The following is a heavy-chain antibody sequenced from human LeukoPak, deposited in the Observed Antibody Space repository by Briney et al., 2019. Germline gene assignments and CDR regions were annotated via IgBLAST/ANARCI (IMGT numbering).Heavy chain of an antibody. J-gene: IGHJ4*02. Sequence: ASVKVSCKASGYTFTGYYMHWARQAPGQGLEWMGRINPNSGGTNYAQKFQGRVTMTRDTSISTAYMELSRLRSDDTAVYYCARAEYSSSSFDYWGQGTLVTVSS. D-gene: IGHD6-6*01. CDR3: ARAEYSSSSFDY. CDR1: GYTFTGYY. V-gene: IGHV1-2*06. CDR2: INPNSGGT.